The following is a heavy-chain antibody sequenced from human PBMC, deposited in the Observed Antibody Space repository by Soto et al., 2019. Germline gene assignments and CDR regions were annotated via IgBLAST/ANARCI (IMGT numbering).Heavy chain of an antibody. V-gene: IGHV3-48*02. Sequence: GGSLRLSCAASGFTFSSYSMNWVRQAPGKGLEWVSYISRSSSVIYYADSVKGRFTVSRDNAENSLYLQMNSLRDEDTAVYYCARGLYSTSSGGAYFDYWGQGTLVTVSS. J-gene: IGHJ4*02. CDR3: ARGLYSTSSGGAYFDY. CDR1: GFTFSSYS. CDR2: ISRSSSVI. D-gene: IGHD6-6*01.